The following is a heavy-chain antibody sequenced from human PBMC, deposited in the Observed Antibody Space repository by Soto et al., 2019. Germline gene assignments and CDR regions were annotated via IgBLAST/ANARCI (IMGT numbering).Heavy chain of an antibody. D-gene: IGHD2-2*01. CDR1: GFTFSSYA. CDR2: ISGSGGST. Sequence: PGGSLRLSCAASGFTFSSYAMSWVRQAPGKGLEWVSAISGSGGSTYYADSVKGRFTISRDNSKNTLYLQMNSLRAEDTAVYYCAKDGNRVEGFDCSSTSCYDGYYYYGMDVWGQGTTVTVSS. J-gene: IGHJ6*02. V-gene: IGHV3-23*01. CDR3: AKDGNRVEGFDCSSTSCYDGYYYYGMDV.